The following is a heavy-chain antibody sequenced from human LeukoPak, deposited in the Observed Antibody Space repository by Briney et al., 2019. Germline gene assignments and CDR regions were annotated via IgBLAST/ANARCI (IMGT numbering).Heavy chain of an antibody. J-gene: IGHJ4*02. V-gene: IGHV3-48*03. D-gene: IGHD2-2*01. CDR2: ISSSGSTI. Sequence: GGCLRLSCAASGFTFSSYEMNWVRQAPGKGLEWVSYISSSGSTIYYADSVKGRFTISRDNAKNSLYLQRNSLRAEDTAVYYCARGVVPAAIWGQGTLVTVSS. CDR3: ARGVVPAAI. CDR1: GFTFSSYE.